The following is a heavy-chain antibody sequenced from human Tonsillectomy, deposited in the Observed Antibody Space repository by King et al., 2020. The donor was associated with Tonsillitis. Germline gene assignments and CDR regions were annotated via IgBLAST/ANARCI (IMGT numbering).Heavy chain of an antibody. CDR2: ISGSGGST. Sequence: VQLVESGGGLVQPGGSLRLSCAASGFTFSRYAMSWVRQAPGKGLEWVSAISGSGGSTYYADSVKGRFTISRDNSKNTLYLQMNSLRAEDTAVYYCAKEEAPYYYDSSGAFDYWGQGTLGTVSS. CDR1: GFTFSRYA. D-gene: IGHD3-22*01. V-gene: IGHV3-23*04. CDR3: AKEEAPYYYDSSGAFDY. J-gene: IGHJ4*02.